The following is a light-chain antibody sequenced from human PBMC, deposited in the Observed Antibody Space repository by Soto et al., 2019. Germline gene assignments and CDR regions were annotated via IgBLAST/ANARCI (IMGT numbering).Light chain of an antibody. Sequence: QSVLTQPASVSGSPGQSITISCTGTSSDVGGYNYVSWYQQHPGKAPKLMIYEVSNRPSGVSNRFSGSKSGNTASLTISGLHAEDEADYYCSSYTSSSIWVFGGGTKLTVL. J-gene: IGLJ3*02. CDR1: SSDVGGYNY. V-gene: IGLV2-14*01. CDR2: EVS. CDR3: SSYTSSSIWV.